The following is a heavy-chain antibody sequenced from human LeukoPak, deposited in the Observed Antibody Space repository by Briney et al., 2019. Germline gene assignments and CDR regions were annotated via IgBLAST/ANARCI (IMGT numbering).Heavy chain of an antibody. CDR2: IYYSGST. CDR3: ARRGSYPFYYFDY. Sequence: SETLSLTCTVSGGSISSYYWGWIRQPPGKGLEWIGYIYYSGSTNYNPSLKSRVTISVDTSKNQFSLKLSSVTAADTAVYYCARRGSYPFYYFDYWGQGTLVTVSS. D-gene: IGHD1-26*01. J-gene: IGHJ4*02. V-gene: IGHV4-59*08. CDR1: GGSISSYY.